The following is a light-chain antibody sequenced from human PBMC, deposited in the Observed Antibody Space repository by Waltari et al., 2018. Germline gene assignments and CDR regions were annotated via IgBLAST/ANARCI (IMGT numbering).Light chain of an antibody. CDR1: SNDVGVYNY. CDR2: DVS. Sequence: LTQPASVSGSPGQSITISCTGTSNDVGVYNYVSWYQHLPGKAPKLIIYDVSRWPSGVSNRFSGSKSGNTASLTISGLQAEDEADYYCSSYTNTNTIVFGGGTKVTVL. J-gene: IGLJ2*01. V-gene: IGLV2-14*03. CDR3: SSYTNTNTIV.